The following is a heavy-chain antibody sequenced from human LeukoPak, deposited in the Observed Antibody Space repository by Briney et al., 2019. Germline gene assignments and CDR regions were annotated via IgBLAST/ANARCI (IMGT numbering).Heavy chain of an antibody. CDR2: IYHSGST. V-gene: IGHV4-30-2*01. J-gene: IGHJ4*02. Sequence: SETLSLTCTVSGGSISSGGYYWSWIRQPPGKGLEWIGYIYHSGSTYYNPSLKSRVTISVDRSKNQFSLKLSSVTAADTAVYYCARGKPRTTPYCSGGSCYPTFDYWGQGTLVTVSS. CDR1: GGSISSGGYY. D-gene: IGHD2-15*01. CDR3: ARGKPRTTPYCSGGSCYPTFDY.